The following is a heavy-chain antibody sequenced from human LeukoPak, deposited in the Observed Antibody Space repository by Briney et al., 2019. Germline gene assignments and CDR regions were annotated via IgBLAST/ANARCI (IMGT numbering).Heavy chain of an antibody. CDR3: ERDLGSYGLDY. D-gene: IGHD5-18*01. Sequence: GGSLRLSCAASGFTFSSYSMHWVRQAPGKGLEWVSYISSSGSTIYYADSVKGRFTISRDNAKNSLYLQMNSLRAEDTAVYYCERDLGSYGLDYWGQGTLVTVSS. J-gene: IGHJ4*02. CDR2: ISSSGSTI. V-gene: IGHV3-48*04. CDR1: GFTFSSYS.